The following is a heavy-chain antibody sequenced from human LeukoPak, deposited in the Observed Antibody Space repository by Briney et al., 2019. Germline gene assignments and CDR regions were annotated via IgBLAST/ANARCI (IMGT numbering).Heavy chain of an antibody. Sequence: GESLRISCKGSGYSFTTYWISWVRQAPGQGLEWMGWISAYNGNTNYAQKLQGRVTMTTDTSTSTAYMELRSLRSDDTAVYYCARVGGKTAMANYWGQGTLATVSS. J-gene: IGHJ4*02. CDR3: ARVGGKTAMANY. V-gene: IGHV1-18*04. D-gene: IGHD5-18*01. CDR2: ISAYNGNT. CDR1: GYSFTTYW.